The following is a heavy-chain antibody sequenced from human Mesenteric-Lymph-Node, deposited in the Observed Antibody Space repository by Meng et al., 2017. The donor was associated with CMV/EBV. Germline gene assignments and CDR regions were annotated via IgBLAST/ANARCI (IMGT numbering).Heavy chain of an antibody. CDR1: GFTFSSHA. CDR2: IYSGGSTT. CDR3: AKGGSSSWEIDY. V-gene: IGHV3-23*03. J-gene: IGHJ4*02. D-gene: IGHD6-13*01. Sequence: GESLKISCAASGFTFSSHAMSWVRQAPGKGLEWVSVIYSGGSTTYYADSMRGRFTISRDNSKNTLYLQMNSLRAEDTAVYYCAKGGSSSWEIDYWGQGTLVTVSS.